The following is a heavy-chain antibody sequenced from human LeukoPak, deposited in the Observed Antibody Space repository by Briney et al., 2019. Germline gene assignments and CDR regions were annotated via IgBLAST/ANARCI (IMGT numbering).Heavy chain of an antibody. CDR1: GGTFSSYA. CDR2: IILMLGIP. V-gene: IGHV1-69*04. CDR3: ARDTDDILTGTGDY. J-gene: IGHJ4*02. D-gene: IGHD3-9*01. Sequence: SVKVSCEASGGTFSSYAISWVRQAPGQGLEWMGRIILMLGIPNYAQRFQGRVTITADKSTSTAYMELSSLRSEDTAVYYCARDTDDILTGTGDYWGQGTLVTVSS.